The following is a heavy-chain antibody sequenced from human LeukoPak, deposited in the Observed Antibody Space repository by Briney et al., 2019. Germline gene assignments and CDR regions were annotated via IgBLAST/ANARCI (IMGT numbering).Heavy chain of an antibody. D-gene: IGHD3-16*01. Sequence: GGSLRLSCAASGFTFSSYDMHWVRQATGKGLERVSAICTAGDPYSPGSVKGGFTISSETAKNTLYLQMNSLRAGDTAVYYCARRGEDGSELDYWGQGTLVTVSS. V-gene: IGHV3-13*05. CDR1: GFTFSSYD. J-gene: IGHJ4*02. CDR3: ARRGEDGSELDY. CDR2: ICTAGDP.